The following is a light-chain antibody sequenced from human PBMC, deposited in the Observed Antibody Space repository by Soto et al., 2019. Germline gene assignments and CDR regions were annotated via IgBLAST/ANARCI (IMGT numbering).Light chain of an antibody. CDR1: SSNIGGNS. J-gene: IGLJ1*01. CDR3: GSWDSSLSAYV. V-gene: IGLV1-51*01. CDR2: DDN. Sequence: SAPTQPPSVSAAPGQNVTISCSGSSSNIGGNSVCCNQQLPGTAPKLLISDDNNRPSVMLDRFSGCKSGTTATLVITGFQTGEEAEYYCGSWDSSLSAYVFGSGSKGTDL.